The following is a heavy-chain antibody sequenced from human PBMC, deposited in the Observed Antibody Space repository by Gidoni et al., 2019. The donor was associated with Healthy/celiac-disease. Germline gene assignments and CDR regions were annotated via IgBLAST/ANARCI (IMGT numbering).Heavy chain of an antibody. V-gene: IGHV4-31*03. CDR3: ARDQHSSSWPYYYGMDV. Sequence: QVQLQESGPGLVKPSQTLYLTCTVPGGSISSGGYYWSWIRQHPGKGLEWIGYIYYSGSPYYNPSLKSRVTRSVDTSKNQFSLKLSSVTAADTAVDYCARDQHSSSWPYYYGMDVWGQGTTVTVSS. CDR1: GGSISSGGYY. J-gene: IGHJ6*02. CDR2: IYYSGSP. D-gene: IGHD6-13*01.